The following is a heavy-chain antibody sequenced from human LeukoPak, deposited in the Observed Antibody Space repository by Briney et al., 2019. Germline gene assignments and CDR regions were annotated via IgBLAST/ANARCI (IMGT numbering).Heavy chain of an antibody. CDR2: INPNSGGT. V-gene: IGHV1-2*02. J-gene: IGHJ2*01. D-gene: IGHD1-26*01. CDR3: ARDWEGLGEYWYFDL. CDR1: GYTFTGYY. Sequence: ASVKVSCKASGYTFTGYYMHWVRQAPGQGLEWMGWINPNSGGTNYAQKFQGSVTVTRDTSISTAYMELSRLRSDDTAVYYCARDWEGLGEYWYFDLWGRGTLVTVSS.